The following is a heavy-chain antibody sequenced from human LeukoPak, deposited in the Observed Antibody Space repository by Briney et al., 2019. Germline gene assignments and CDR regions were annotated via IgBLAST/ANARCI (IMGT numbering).Heavy chain of an antibody. CDR2: ISYDGSNK. J-gene: IGHJ6*03. CDR3: ARGRSTTVTYYYYYMDV. CDR1: GFTFSSYA. D-gene: IGHD4-11*01. V-gene: IGHV3-30*14. Sequence: GGSLRLSCAASGFTFSSYAMHWVRQAPGKGLEWVAVISYDGSNKYYADSVKGRFTISRDNSKNTLYLQMNSLRAEDTAVYYCARGRSTTVTYYYYYMDVWGKGTTVIVSS.